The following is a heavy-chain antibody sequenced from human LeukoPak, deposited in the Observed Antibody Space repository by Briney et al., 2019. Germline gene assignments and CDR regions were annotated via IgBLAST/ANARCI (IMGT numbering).Heavy chain of an antibody. V-gene: IGHV3-30*02. Sequence: GGSLRLSCAASGVTFSSYGMHWVRQAPGKGLEWVAFIRYDGSNKYYADSVKGRFTISRDNSKNTLYLQMNSLRAEDTAVYYCANGYGSGSHNDAFDIWGQGTMVTVSS. CDR2: IRYDGSNK. CDR1: GVTFSSYG. J-gene: IGHJ3*02. D-gene: IGHD3-10*01. CDR3: ANGYGSGSHNDAFDI.